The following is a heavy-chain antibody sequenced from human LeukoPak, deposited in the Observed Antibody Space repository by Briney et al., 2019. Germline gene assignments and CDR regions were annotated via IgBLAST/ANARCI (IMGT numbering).Heavy chain of an antibody. CDR2: INHSGST. CDR3: ARDLAYCSGGSCYITDAFDI. CDR1: GGSFSGYY. D-gene: IGHD2-15*01. V-gene: IGHV4-34*01. Sequence: PSETLSLTCAVYGGSFSGYYWSWIRQPPGKGLEWIGEINHSGSTNYNPSLKSRVTISVDTSKNQFSLKLSSVTAADTAVYYCARDLAYCSGGSCYITDAFDIWGQGTMVTVSS. J-gene: IGHJ3*02.